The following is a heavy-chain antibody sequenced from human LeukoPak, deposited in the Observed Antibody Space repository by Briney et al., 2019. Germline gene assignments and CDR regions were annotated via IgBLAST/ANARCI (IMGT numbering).Heavy chain of an antibody. Sequence: SGGSLRLSCAASGFTFGSYAMNWVRQAPGKGLEWISFIGGSGDTYYADSVKGRFTISRDNSKNTLYLQMNSLRAEDTALYYCAKDMGSSGWPIFDYWGQGILVTVSS. CDR3: AKDMGSSGWPIFDY. V-gene: IGHV3-23*01. CDR2: IGGSGDT. J-gene: IGHJ4*02. D-gene: IGHD6-19*01. CDR1: GFTFGSYA.